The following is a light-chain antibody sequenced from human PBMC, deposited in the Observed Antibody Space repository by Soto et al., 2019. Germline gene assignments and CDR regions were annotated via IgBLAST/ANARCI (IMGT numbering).Light chain of an antibody. Sequence: EIVLTQSPATLSLSPGERATLSCRASQSVSSSYLAWYQQKPGQAPRLLIYGASSRATGIPDRFSGSGSGTEFTLNISRLEPDYFAVYYCQQYGSSFTFRLGTKVHIX. CDR3: QQYGSSFT. V-gene: IGKV3-20*01. CDR1: QSVSSSY. J-gene: IGKJ3*01. CDR2: GAS.